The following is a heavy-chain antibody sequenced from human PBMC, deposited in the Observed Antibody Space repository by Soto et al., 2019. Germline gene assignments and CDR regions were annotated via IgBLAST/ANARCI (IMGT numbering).Heavy chain of an antibody. Sequence: SGPTLVNPTQTLTLTCTFSGFSLSTRGMCVSWIRQPPGKALEWLALIDWDDDKYYSTSLKTRLTISKDTSKNQVVLTMTNMDPVDTATYYCARIRSLPVEQWLVPGYYYYYGMDVWGQGTTVTVSS. V-gene: IGHV2-70*01. CDR1: GFSLSTRGMC. J-gene: IGHJ6*02. CDR3: ARIRSLPVEQWLVPGYYYYYGMDV. CDR2: IDWDDDK. D-gene: IGHD6-19*01.